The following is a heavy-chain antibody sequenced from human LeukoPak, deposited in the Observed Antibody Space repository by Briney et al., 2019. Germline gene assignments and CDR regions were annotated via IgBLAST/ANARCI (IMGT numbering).Heavy chain of an antibody. CDR2: ISGSGGTT. V-gene: IGHV3-23*01. CDR3: AGRGSGSYFDY. D-gene: IGHD3-10*01. J-gene: IGHJ4*02. Sequence: GGSLRLSCAASGFTFSTYGMNWVRQAPGKGLEWVSSISGSGGTTYYADSVKGRFTISRDNSKNTLYLQMNSLRAEDTAVYYCAGRGSGSYFDYWGQGTLVTVSS. CDR1: GFTFSTYG.